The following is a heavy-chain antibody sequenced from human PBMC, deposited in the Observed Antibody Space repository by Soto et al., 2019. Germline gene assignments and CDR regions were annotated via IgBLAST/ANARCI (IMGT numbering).Heavy chain of an antibody. Sequence: SGPTLVNPTETLTLTCTVSGFSPSNARMGVSWIRQPPGKALEWLAHIFSNDEKSYSTSLKSRLTISKDTSKSQVVLTMTNMDPVDTATYYCARRSLLWFGEHTYYYYGMDVWGQGTTVTVSS. CDR2: IFSNDEK. CDR3: ARRSLLWFGEHTYYYYGMDV. D-gene: IGHD3-10*01. J-gene: IGHJ6*02. CDR1: GFSPSNARMG. V-gene: IGHV2-26*01.